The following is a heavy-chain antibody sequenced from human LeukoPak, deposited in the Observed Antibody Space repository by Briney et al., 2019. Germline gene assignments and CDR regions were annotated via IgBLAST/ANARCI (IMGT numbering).Heavy chain of an antibody. D-gene: IGHD1-14*01. V-gene: IGHV1-8*01. CDR2: MNPNSGNT. CDR3: ARGQEVSNSYNPSDYYYYMDV. J-gene: IGHJ6*03. Sequence: ASVKVSCKASGYTFTSYDINWVRQATGQGLEWMGWMNPNSGNTGYAQKFQGRVTMTRNTSISTAYMELSSLRSEDTAVYYCARGQEVSNSYNPSDYYYYMDVWGKGTTVTVSS. CDR1: GYTFTSYD.